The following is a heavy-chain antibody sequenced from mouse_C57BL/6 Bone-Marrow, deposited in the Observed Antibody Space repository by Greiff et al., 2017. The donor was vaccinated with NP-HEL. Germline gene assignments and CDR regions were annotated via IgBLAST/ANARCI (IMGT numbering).Heavy chain of an antibody. V-gene: IGHV1-9*01. CDR2: ILPGSGST. Sequence: QVQLKQSGAELMKPGASVKLSCKATGYTFTGYWIEWVKQRPGHGLEWIGEILPGSGSTNYNEKFKGKATFTADTSSNTAYMQLSSLTTEDSAIYYCARLRWFYYDYGNFDYWGQGTTLTVSA. CDR1: GYTFTGYW. D-gene: IGHD2-4*01. J-gene: IGHJ2*01. CDR3: ARLRWFYYDYGNFDY.